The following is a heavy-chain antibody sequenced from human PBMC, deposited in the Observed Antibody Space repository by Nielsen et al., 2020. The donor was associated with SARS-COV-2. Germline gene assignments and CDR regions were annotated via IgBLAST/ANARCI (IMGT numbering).Heavy chain of an antibody. D-gene: IGHD2-8*02. CDR2: INAGNGNT. V-gene: IGHV1-3*01. CDR1: ENTFTDRY. Sequence: ASVKVSCKASENTFTDRYVHWVRQAPGQGLEWMGWINAGNGNTKYSQKFQGRVTITRDTSASTAYMELSSLRSEDTAVYYCARGSRLLDYYYGMDVWGQGTTVTVSS. J-gene: IGHJ6*02. CDR3: ARGSRLLDYYYGMDV.